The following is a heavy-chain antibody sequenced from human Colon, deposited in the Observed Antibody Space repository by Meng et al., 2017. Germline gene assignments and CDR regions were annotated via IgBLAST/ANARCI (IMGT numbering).Heavy chain of an antibody. CDR2: IIPVFATT. J-gene: IGHJ5*01. CDR1: GCTFSNYD. D-gene: IGHD1-1*01. CDR3: ARVPSGTGWFDS. Sequence: SVKVSCKASGCTFSNYDITWVRQAPGQGLEWVGEIIPVFATTNYAQRFQGRLTITTDESTTTAYLELSSLRSDDTAVYCCARVPSGTGWFDSWGQGTLVTVSS. V-gene: IGHV1-69*05.